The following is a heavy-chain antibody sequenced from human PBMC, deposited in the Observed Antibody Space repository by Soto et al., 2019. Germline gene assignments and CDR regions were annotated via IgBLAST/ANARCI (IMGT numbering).Heavy chain of an antibody. CDR1: GYTFTSYG. D-gene: IGHD3-22*01. J-gene: IGHJ5*02. CDR3: AREGYYDSSGYYYVRWFDP. CDR2: ISAYNGNT. Sequence: ASVKVSCKASGYTFTSYGISWVRQAPGQGLEWMGWISAYNGNTNYAQKLQGRVTMTTDTSTSTAYMELRSLRSDDTAVYYCAREGYYDSSGYYYVRWFDPWGQGTLVTVSS. V-gene: IGHV1-18*01.